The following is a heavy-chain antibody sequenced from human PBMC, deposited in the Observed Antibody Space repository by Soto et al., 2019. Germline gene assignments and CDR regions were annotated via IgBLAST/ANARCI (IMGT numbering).Heavy chain of an antibody. J-gene: IGHJ6*02. D-gene: IGHD3-10*01. Sequence: SETLSLTCTVSGGSISSSSYYWGWIRQPPGKGLEWIGSIYYSGSTYYNPSLKSRVTISVDTSNNQFSLKLTSVTAADTAVYYCASRWFGELYYYYYYGMDVWGQGTTVTVS. CDR3: ASRWFGELYYYYYYGMDV. CDR1: GGSISSSSYY. CDR2: IYYSGST. V-gene: IGHV4-39*01.